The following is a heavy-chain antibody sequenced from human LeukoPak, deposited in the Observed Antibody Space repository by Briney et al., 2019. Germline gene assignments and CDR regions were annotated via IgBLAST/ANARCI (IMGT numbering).Heavy chain of an antibody. Sequence: SETLSLTCTVSGGSLSGYCWSWIRQPPGKGLERIGHIHYTGSTKYNPSLKSRVTISVDTTKNQVSLKVNSVTAADTAVYYCARGGDIYGMDVWGQGTTVTVSS. CDR2: IHYTGST. CDR1: GGSLSGYC. D-gene: IGHD3-10*01. V-gene: IGHV4-59*12. J-gene: IGHJ6*02. CDR3: ARGGDIYGMDV.